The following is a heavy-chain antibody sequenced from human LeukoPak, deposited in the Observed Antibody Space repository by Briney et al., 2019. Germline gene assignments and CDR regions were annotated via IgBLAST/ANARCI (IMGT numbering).Heavy chain of an antibody. Sequence: GGSLRLSCAASGFTFSNYWMHWVRQAPGEGLVWVSRIHPDGSRTSYTDSVKGRFTISRDNAKNTLYLQMNSLRAEDSAVYFCAREQRYDDFGYWGQGILVTVSS. CDR1: GFTFSNYW. J-gene: IGHJ4*02. CDR2: IHPDGSRT. CDR3: AREQRYDDFGY. V-gene: IGHV3-74*01. D-gene: IGHD5-12*01.